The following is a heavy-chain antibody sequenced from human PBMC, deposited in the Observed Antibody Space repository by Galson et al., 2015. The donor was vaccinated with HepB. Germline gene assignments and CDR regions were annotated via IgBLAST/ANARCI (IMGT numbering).Heavy chain of an antibody. Sequence: SLRLSCAASGFTFSIYAMSWVRQAPEKGLEWVSKITANSDTTNYADSVKGRSTIFRDNSKNAVYLQMSSLRAEDTALYYCATGQQLGLWGQGTLVTVSS. CDR1: GFTFSIYA. CDR3: ATGQQLGL. CDR2: ITANSDTT. V-gene: IGHV3-23*01. J-gene: IGHJ4*02. D-gene: IGHD6-13*01.